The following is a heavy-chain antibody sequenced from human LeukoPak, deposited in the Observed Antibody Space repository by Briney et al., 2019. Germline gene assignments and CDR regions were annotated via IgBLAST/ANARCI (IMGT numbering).Heavy chain of an antibody. CDR3: AKSLRWGFDY. CDR2: ICGSGTGT. V-gene: IGHV3-23*01. J-gene: IGHJ4*02. CDR1: RFTFSSYA. Sequence: PGGSLRLSRAASRFTFSSYAMSSVRQAPGKGLEWVSAICGSGTGTYYADSVKGRFTISRDNSKNTLYLQMNSLRAEDTAVYYCAKSLRWGFDYWGQGTLVTVSS. D-gene: IGHD4-23*01.